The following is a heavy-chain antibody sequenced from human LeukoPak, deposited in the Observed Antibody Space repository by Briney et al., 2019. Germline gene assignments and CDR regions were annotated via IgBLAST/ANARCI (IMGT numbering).Heavy chain of an antibody. CDR3: AREVRSSGYSLDY. D-gene: IGHD3-22*01. Sequence: SETLSLTCTVSGGSISSYYWRWIRQPAGMGLEWLGRIYTSGSTNYNPSLKSRVTMSVDTSKNQFSLKLSSVTAADTAVYYCAREVRSSGYSLDYWGQGTLVTVSS. CDR2: IYTSGST. CDR1: GGSISSYY. J-gene: IGHJ4*02. V-gene: IGHV4-4*07.